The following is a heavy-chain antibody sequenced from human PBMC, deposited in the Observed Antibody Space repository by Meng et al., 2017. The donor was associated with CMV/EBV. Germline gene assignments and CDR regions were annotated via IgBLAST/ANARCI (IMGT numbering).Heavy chain of an antibody. D-gene: IGHD3-9*01. J-gene: IGHJ6*02. CDR1: GFSFSTSW. Sequence: GGSLRLSCEASGFSFSTSWMGWVRQAPGKGLEWVSAISGSGGSTYYADSVKGRFTISRDNSKNTLYLQMNSLRAEDTAVYYCAKGNYDILTDYYYYYGMDVWGQGTTVTVSS. CDR2: ISGSGGST. V-gene: IGHV3-23*01. CDR3: AKGNYDILTDYYYYYGMDV.